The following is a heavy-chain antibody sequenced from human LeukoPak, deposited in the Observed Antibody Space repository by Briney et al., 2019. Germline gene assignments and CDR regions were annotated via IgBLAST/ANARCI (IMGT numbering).Heavy chain of an antibody. CDR2: ISSSSSYI. D-gene: IGHD3-3*01. Sequence: PGGSLRLSCAASGFTFSSYSMNWVRQAPGKGLEWVSSISSSSSYIYYADSVKGRFTISRDNAKNALYLQMNSLRAENAAVYSCVRDYVLRFLEWLLTDGMDVWGQGTTVTVSS. V-gene: IGHV3-21*01. CDR1: GFTFSSYS. CDR3: VRDYVLRFLEWLLTDGMDV. J-gene: IGHJ6*02.